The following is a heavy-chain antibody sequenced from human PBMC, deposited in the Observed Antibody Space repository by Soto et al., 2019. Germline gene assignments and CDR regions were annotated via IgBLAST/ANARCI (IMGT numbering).Heavy chain of an antibody. D-gene: IGHD3-9*01. CDR2: ISAYNGNT. V-gene: IGHV1-18*01. CDR1: GYTFTSYG. J-gene: IGHJ4*02. Sequence: QVPLVQSGAEVKKPGASVKVSCKASGYTFTSYGISWVRQAPGQGLEWMGWISAYNGNTNYAQKLQGRVTMTTDTSTSTAYTELRSLRSDDTAVYYCARQLGDILTGYYYDYWGQGTLVTVSS. CDR3: ARQLGDILTGYYYDY.